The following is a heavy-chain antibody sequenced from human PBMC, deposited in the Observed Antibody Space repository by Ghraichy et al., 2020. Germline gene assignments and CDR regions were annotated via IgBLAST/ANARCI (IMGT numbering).Heavy chain of an antibody. CDR2: ISWNSGSI. D-gene: IGHD3-22*01. Sequence: GGSLRLSCAASGFTFDDYAMHWVRQAPGKGLEWVSGISWNSGSIGYADSVKGRFTISRDNAKNSLYLQMNSLRAEDTALYYCAKPVTYYYDSSGYDYWGQGTLVTVSS. V-gene: IGHV3-9*01. J-gene: IGHJ4*02. CDR1: GFTFDDYA. CDR3: AKPVTYYYDSSGYDY.